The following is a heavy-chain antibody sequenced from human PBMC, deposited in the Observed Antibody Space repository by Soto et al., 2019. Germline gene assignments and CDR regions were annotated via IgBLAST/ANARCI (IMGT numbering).Heavy chain of an antibody. CDR1: GFTFSSYA. CDR3: AIPLALSYYFDY. CDR2: ISGGGGST. V-gene: IGHV3-23*01. J-gene: IGHJ4*02. Sequence: EVQLLESGGGLVQPGGSLRLSCAASGFTFSSYAMSWVRQAPGKGLEWVSAISGGGGSTYSADSVKGRFTISRDNSKNTQYLQMNTLRALFRSVYYCAIPLALSYYFDYWGQCFLVTFSS. D-gene: IGHD2-2*02.